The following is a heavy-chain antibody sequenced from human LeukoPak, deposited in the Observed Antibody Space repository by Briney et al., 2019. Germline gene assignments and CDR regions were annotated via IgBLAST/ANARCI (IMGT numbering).Heavy chain of an antibody. V-gene: IGHV3-23*01. J-gene: IGHJ4*02. CDR3: AKTRSSGWYVFDY. CDR2: VSGSGDNT. CDR1: EFTFSSCG. Sequence: GGSLRLSCGASEFTFSSCGMSWVRQSPGKGLEWVSAVSGSGDNTKYVDSVKGRFIISRDNSKNTLYLHMNSLRAEDTAVYYCAKTRSSGWYVFDYWGQGTMVTVSS. D-gene: IGHD6-19*01.